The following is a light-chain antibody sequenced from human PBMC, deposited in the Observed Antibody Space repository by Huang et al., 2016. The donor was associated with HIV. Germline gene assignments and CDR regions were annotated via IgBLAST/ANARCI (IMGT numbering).Light chain of an antibody. Sequence: EIVLTQSPATLSLSPGERATLSCRASQRVSSYLAWYQQKPGPAPRLLIYDSSHRATGSPARFSGSGSGTDFTLTISSLEPGDFAVYYCHHRVSFGQGTRLDIK. V-gene: IGKV3-11*01. J-gene: IGKJ5*01. CDR3: HHRVS. CDR1: QRVSSY. CDR2: DSS.